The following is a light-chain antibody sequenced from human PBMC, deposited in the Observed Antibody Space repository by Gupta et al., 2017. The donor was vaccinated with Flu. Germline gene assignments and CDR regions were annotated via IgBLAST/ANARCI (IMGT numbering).Light chain of an antibody. V-gene: IGKV4-1*01. J-gene: IGKJ4*01. Sequence: NCKSSQSVLYSSNNKNYLAWYQQKPGHPPKLLIYWASTREAGVPDRFSGSGSGTDFTLTISSLQAEDVAVYYCQQYYSTPPTFGGGTKVEIK. CDR1: QSVLYSSNNKNY. CDR2: WAS. CDR3: QQYYSTPPT.